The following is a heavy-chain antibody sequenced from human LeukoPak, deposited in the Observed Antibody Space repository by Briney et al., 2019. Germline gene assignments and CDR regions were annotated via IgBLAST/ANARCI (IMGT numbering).Heavy chain of an antibody. D-gene: IGHD3-3*01. V-gene: IGHV4-4*07. CDR1: GGSISSYY. Sequence: PSETLSLTCTGSGGSISSYYWSWIRQPAGKGLEWIGRIYTSGSTNYNPSLKSRVTMSVDTSKNQFSLKLSSVTAADTAVYYCARDSGIFGVVTYYYYMDVWGKGTTVTVSS. CDR3: ARDSGIFGVVTYYYYMDV. J-gene: IGHJ6*03. CDR2: IYTSGST.